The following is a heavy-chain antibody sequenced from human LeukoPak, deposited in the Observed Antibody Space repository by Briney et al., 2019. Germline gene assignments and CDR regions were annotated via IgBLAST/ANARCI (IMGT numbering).Heavy chain of an antibody. J-gene: IGHJ4*02. D-gene: IGHD3-3*01. Sequence: SVKVSRKASGGTFSSYAISWVRQAPGQGLEWMGRIITIFGTANYTQKFQGRVTIPTDEYTSTAYMELSSLRSEDTAVYYCARATLRFFFYFDYWGQGTLVTVSS. CDR1: GGTFSSYA. V-gene: IGHV1-69*05. CDR3: ARATLRFFFYFDY. CDR2: IITIFGTA.